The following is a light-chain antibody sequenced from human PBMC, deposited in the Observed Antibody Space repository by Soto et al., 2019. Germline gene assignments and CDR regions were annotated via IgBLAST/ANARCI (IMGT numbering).Light chain of an antibody. J-gene: IGLJ1*01. CDR3: SSYTRSSTPYV. CDR2: DNN. Sequence: QSVLTQPPSVSAAAGQKVTISCSGSTSNIGTYYVSWYQQVPGTVPKLLIYDNNKRPSGIPDRFSGSRSGTSATLGITRLHTGDEADYYCSSYTRSSTPYVYGTGTKLTVL. CDR1: TSNIGTYY. V-gene: IGLV1-51*01.